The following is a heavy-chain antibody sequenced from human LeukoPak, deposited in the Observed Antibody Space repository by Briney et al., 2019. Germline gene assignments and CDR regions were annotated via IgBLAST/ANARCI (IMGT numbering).Heavy chain of an antibody. D-gene: IGHD6-13*01. CDR3: ARGGVYFDY. Sequence: SETLSLTCSVSGAXINSYYCGWIRQPPGKGLEWIGSIHYSGSSNYNPSLKSRVTISIDTSKNQFSLKLNSVTAADTAVYYCARGGVYFDYWGQGTLVTVSS. V-gene: IGHV4-59*01. CDR1: GAXINSYY. J-gene: IGHJ4*02. CDR2: IHYSGSS.